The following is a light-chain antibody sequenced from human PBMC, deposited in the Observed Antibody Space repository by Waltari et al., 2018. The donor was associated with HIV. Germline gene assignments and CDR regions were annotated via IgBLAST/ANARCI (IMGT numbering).Light chain of an antibody. Sequence: QSALTQPASVSGSPGQSLTISCTGTSSDVGSYNLVPWYQQHPGKAPKPMIYEVSKRPSGVSNRFSGSKSGNTASLTISGLQAEDEADYYCCSYAGSSTLKVVFGGGTKLTVL. CDR2: EVS. CDR1: SSDVGSYNL. V-gene: IGLV2-23*02. J-gene: IGLJ2*01. CDR3: CSYAGSSTLKVV.